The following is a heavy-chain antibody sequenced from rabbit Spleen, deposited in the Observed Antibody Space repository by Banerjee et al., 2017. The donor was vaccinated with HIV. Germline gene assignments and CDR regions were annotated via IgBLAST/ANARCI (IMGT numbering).Heavy chain of an antibody. D-gene: IGHD3-1*01. CDR2: IYTGNDKT. V-gene: IGHV1S40*01. CDR1: GFSFSRGYD. Sequence: QQLVESGGGLVQPGASLTLTCTPSGFSFSRGYDMCWVRQAPGKGLEWIGCIYTGNDKTYYASWAKGRLTISKTSSTTVTLQMTSLTVADTATYFCARDKELDIWGYELDLWGQGTLVTVS. CDR3: ARDKELDIWGYELDL. J-gene: IGHJ3*01.